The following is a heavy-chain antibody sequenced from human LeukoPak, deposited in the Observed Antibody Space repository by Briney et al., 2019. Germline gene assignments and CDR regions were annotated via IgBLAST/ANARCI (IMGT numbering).Heavy chain of an antibody. V-gene: IGHV3-30*04. CDR2: ISYDGSNK. D-gene: IGHD3-22*01. CDR3: ARACLNYYDSSGPTSQTRHYYYYMDV. Sequence: PGGSLRLSCAASGFTFSSYAMHWVRQAPGKGLEWVAVISYDGSNKYYADSVKGRFTISRDNSKNTLYLQMNSLRAEDTAVYYCARACLNYYDSSGPTSQTRHYYYYMDVWGKGTTVTVSS. J-gene: IGHJ6*03. CDR1: GFTFSSYA.